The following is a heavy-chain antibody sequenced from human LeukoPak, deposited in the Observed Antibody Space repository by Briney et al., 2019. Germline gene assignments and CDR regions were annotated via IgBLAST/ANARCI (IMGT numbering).Heavy chain of an antibody. CDR1: GFTFSSYE. CDR3: AELGITMIGGV. D-gene: IGHD3-10*02. V-gene: IGHV3-48*03. CDR2: ISSSGSTI. J-gene: IGHJ6*04. Sequence: GGSLRLSCAASGFTFSSYEMNWVRQAPGKGLGWVSYISSSGSTIYYADSVKGRFTISRDNAKNSLYLQMNSLRAEDTAVYYCAELGITMIGGVWGKGTTVAISS.